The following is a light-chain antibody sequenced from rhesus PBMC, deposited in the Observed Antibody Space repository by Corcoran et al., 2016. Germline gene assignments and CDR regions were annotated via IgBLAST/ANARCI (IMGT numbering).Light chain of an antibody. CDR2: AAS. J-gene: IGKJ3*01. V-gene: IGKV1-43*01. Sequence: DIQMTQSPSSLSASAGDTVTITCRASQGISTYLNWYQQKQGKAPKRLVYAASSLESGVPSRFSGSGSGTEFTLTISSQQPEDFATYYCLQHNSNPFTFGPGTKLDIK. CDR1: QGISTY. CDR3: LQHNSNPFT.